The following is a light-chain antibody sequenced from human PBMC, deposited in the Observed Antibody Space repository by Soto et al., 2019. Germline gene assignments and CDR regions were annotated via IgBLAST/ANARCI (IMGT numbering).Light chain of an antibody. J-gene: IGKJ1*01. Sequence: DIQMTQSPSTLSASVGDRVTLSCRASQSISSSLAWYQQKPGKAPNLLIYIASSLESGVPSRFSGSGSGTEFTLTITSLQPDDFATYYCQQYNSYSRTFGQGTKVDIK. CDR3: QQYNSYSRT. CDR1: QSISSS. V-gene: IGKV1-5*03. CDR2: IAS.